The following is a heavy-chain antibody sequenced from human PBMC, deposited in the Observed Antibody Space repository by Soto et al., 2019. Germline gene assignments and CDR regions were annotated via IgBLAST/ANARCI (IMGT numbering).Heavy chain of an antibody. J-gene: IGHJ4*02. D-gene: IGHD5-18*01. Sequence: SVKVSCKASGYTFTSYDINWVRQAPGQGLEWMGRIIPIRGITNYAQKFQGRVTITTDKSTSTAYMELSSLRSEDTAVYYCANRGYSYGFVIYWGQGTLVTVSS. CDR2: IIPIRGIT. CDR3: ANRGYSYGFVIY. CDR1: GYTFTSYD. V-gene: IGHV1-69*04.